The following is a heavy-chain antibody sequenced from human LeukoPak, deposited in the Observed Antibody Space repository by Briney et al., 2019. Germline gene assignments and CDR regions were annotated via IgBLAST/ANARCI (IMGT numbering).Heavy chain of an antibody. Sequence: SETLSLTCAVYGGSFSGYYWSWIRQPPGKGLEWIGEINHSGSTNYNPSLKSRVTISVDTSKDQFSLKLSSVTAADTAVYYCARMHSGWYYAFDIWGQGTMVTVSS. J-gene: IGHJ3*02. V-gene: IGHV4-34*01. D-gene: IGHD6-19*01. CDR3: ARMHSGWYYAFDI. CDR2: INHSGST. CDR1: GGSFSGYY.